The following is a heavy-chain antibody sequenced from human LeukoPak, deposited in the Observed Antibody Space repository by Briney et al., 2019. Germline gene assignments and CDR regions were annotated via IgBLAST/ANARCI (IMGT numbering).Heavy chain of an antibody. D-gene: IGHD5-12*01. J-gene: IGHJ6*03. Sequence: GGSLRLSCAASGFSFSDYYMSWTRQAPGKGLEWVSYISSSGNAIYYADSVKGRFTISRDNAKNSLYLQMNSLRAEDTAVYYCARGWVATTGDYYYYYYMDVWGKGTTVTVSS. CDR3: ARGWVATTGDYYYYYYMDV. V-gene: IGHV3-11*04. CDR2: ISSSGNAI. CDR1: GFSFSDYY.